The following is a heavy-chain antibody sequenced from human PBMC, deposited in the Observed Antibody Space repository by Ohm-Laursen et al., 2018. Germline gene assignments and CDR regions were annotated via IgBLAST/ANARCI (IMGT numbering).Heavy chain of an antibody. CDR3: ARVSALGRGMNV. CDR1: GDSVSSNDAA. V-gene: IGHV6-1*01. Sequence: SETLSLTCAISGDSVSSNDAAWNWVRQSPSRGLEWLGMTYYRSKWHNDYLESVKSRISIIPDTSKNQFSLQLNSVTPEDTAVYYYARVSALGRGMNVWGQGTTVTVSS. CDR2: TYYRSKWHN. J-gene: IGHJ6*02. D-gene: IGHD1-26*01.